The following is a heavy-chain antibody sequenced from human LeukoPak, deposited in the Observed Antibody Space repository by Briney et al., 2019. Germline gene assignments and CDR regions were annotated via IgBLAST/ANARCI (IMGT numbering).Heavy chain of an antibody. Sequence: PGGSLRLTCAASGFTFTNYAMSWVRQAPGKGLEWASAIVGGGASTFYADSVEGRFTISRDNSKNTVFLQMNSLRAEDTAVYYCAKARLSTGWAYNDFWGPGTLVTVSS. CDR2: IVGGGAST. J-gene: IGHJ4*02. CDR3: AKARLSTGWAYNDF. D-gene: IGHD6-19*01. CDR1: GFTFTNYA. V-gene: IGHV3-23*01.